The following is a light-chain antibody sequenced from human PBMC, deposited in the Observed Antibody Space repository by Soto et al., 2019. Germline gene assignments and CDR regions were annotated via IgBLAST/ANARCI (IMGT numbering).Light chain of an antibody. CDR1: QSISSY. CDR3: QQSYSTPWT. Sequence: DIPMTQSPSSLSASVGDRVTITCRASQSISSYLNWYQQKPGKAPKLLIYAASSLKRGVPSRFSGSGSGTDFTLTISSLQPEDFATYYCQQSYSTPWTFGQGTKVEIK. V-gene: IGKV1-39*01. CDR2: AAS. J-gene: IGKJ1*01.